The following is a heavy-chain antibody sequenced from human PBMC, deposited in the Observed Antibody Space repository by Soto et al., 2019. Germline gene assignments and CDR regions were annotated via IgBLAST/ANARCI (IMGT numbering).Heavy chain of an antibody. Sequence: QVQLVQSGAEVKKPGASVKVSCKASGYTFTSYDINWVRQATGQGLEWMGWMNPNSGNTGYAQKFQGRVTMTRNTYITXXYXEXXSLRSEDTAVYYCARKPPWSGYYEVAPQVQYGMDVWGQGTTVTVSS. CDR3: ARKPPWSGYYEVAPQVQYGMDV. CDR1: GYTFTSYD. CDR2: MNPNSGNT. J-gene: IGHJ6*02. D-gene: IGHD3-3*01. V-gene: IGHV1-8*01.